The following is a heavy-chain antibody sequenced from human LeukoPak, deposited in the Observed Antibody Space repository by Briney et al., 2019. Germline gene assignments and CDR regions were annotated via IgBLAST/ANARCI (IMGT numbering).Heavy chain of an antibody. Sequence: GGSLRLSCAASGFNFDDYEMTWVRQAPGRGLEWVSGINWNGGSRGYADSVKGRFTISRDNAKNSLYLQMNSLRAEDTALYYCARSRHSYDSSGFPHYWGQGTLVTVSS. CDR1: GFNFDDYE. V-gene: IGHV3-20*04. D-gene: IGHD3-22*01. CDR3: ARSRHSYDSSGFPHY. J-gene: IGHJ4*02. CDR2: INWNGGSR.